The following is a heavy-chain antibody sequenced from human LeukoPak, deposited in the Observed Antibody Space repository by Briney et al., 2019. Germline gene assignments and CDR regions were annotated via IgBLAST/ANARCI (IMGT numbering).Heavy chain of an antibody. CDR3: ARDYYSSGSYDY. J-gene: IGHJ4*02. V-gene: IGHV1-2*02. CDR2: INPNSGGT. CDR1: GYTFTGYY. D-gene: IGHD3-10*01. Sequence: ASVKVSCKASGYTFTGYYMHWVRQAPGQGLEGMGWINPNSGGTNYAEKFQGRVTMTRDTSIGTAYMELSRLRSDDTAVYYCARDYYSSGSYDYWGQGTLVTVSS.